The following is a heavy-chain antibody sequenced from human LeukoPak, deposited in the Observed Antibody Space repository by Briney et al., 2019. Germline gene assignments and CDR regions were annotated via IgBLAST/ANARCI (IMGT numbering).Heavy chain of an antibody. CDR3: ARDPTVTTNYYYYMDV. Sequence: GASVKVSCKASGGTFSSYTISWVRQAPGRGLEWMGRIIPILGIANYAQKFQGRVTITADKSTSTAYMELSSLRSEDTAVYYCARDPTVTTNYYYYMDVWGKGTTVTVSS. D-gene: IGHD4-17*01. CDR1: GGTFSSYT. V-gene: IGHV1-69*04. CDR2: IIPILGIA. J-gene: IGHJ6*03.